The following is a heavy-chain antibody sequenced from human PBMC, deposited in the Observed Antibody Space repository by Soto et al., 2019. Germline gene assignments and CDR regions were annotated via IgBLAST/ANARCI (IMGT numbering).Heavy chain of an antibody. CDR3: ARDLTYSSSWSEYNWFDP. J-gene: IGHJ5*02. Sequence: ASVKVSCKASGYTSTNYGMHWVRQAPGQRLEWMGWINAGSGNTKYSQKFQGRITITRDTSASTVYMELSSLRSEDTAVYYCARDLTYSSSWSEYNWFDPWGQGTPVTVSS. CDR1: GYTSTNYG. V-gene: IGHV1-3*01. D-gene: IGHD6-13*01. CDR2: INAGSGNT.